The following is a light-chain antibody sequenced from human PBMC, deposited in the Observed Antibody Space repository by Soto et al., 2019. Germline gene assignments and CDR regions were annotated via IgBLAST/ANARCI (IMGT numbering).Light chain of an antibody. V-gene: IGKV3-20*01. CDR1: QSVSSSY. J-gene: IGKJ2*01. CDR3: QQYGSSPPYT. CDR2: GAS. Sequence: EIVLTQSPGTLSLSPGERATLSCRASQSVSSSYLAWYQQKPGQAPRLLIYGASSRPTVIPDRLSGSGSGKVFTLTISRMEPDDCAVYYCQQYGSSPPYTFGQGTKLEIK.